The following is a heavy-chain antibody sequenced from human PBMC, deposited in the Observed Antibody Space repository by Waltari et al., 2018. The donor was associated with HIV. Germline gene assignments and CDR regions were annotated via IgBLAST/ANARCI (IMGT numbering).Heavy chain of an antibody. CDR1: GGSISSYY. CDR3: ARGGSIAVYWYFDL. Sequence: QVQLQESGPGLVKPSETLSLTCTVSGGSISSYYWSWIRQPPGKGLEWIGYIYYSGSTNYNPSLKSRVTISVDTSKNQFSLKLSSVTAADTAVYYCARGGSIAVYWYFDLWGRGTLVTVSS. J-gene: IGHJ2*01. D-gene: IGHD6-13*01. V-gene: IGHV4-59*01. CDR2: IYYSGST.